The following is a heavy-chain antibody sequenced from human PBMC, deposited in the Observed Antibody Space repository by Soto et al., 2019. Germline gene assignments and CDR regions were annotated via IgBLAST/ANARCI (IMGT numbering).Heavy chain of an antibody. J-gene: IGHJ6*03. CDR2: MNPNSGNT. V-gene: IGHV1-8*01. Sequence: ASVKVSCKASGYTFTSYDINWVRQATGQGLEWMGWMNPNSGNTGYAQKFQGRVTMTRNTSISTAYMELSSLRSEDTAVYYCARRQVHYYGSGKTSYYYYMDVWGKGTTVTVSS. D-gene: IGHD3-10*01. CDR1: GYTFTSYD. CDR3: ARRQVHYYGSGKTSYYYYMDV.